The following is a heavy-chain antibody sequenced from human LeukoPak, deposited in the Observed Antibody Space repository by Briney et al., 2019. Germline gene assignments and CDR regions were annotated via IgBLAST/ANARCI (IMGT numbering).Heavy chain of an antibody. CDR3: ARENIDASGDYYTDYGMDV. CDR2: ISSSSSYI. Sequence: SGGSLRLSCAASGFTFSSYSMHWVRQAPGKGLEWVSSISSSSSYIYYADSVKGRFTISRDNAKNSLYLQMNSLRAEDTAVYYCARENIDASGDYYTDYGMDVWGQGTTVTVSS. CDR1: GFTFSSYS. V-gene: IGHV3-21*01. D-gene: IGHD3-10*01. J-gene: IGHJ6*02.